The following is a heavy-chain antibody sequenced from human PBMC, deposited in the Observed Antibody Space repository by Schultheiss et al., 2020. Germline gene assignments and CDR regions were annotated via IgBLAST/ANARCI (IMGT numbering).Heavy chain of an antibody. CDR2: IIPIFGTA. J-gene: IGHJ4*02. CDR3: ARDSSSWPITYYFDY. CDR1: GGTFSSYA. V-gene: IGHV1-69*13. D-gene: IGHD6-13*01. Sequence: SVKVSCKASGGTFSSYAISWVRQAPGQGLEWMGGIIPIFGTANYAQKFQGRVTITADESTSTAYMELSSLRSEDTAVYYCARDSSSWPITYYFDYWGQGTLFTVPQ.